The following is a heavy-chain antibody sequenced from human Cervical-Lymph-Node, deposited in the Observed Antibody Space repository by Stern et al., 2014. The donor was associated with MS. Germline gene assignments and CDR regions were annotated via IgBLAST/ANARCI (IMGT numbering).Heavy chain of an antibody. Sequence: QVQLQESGPGLVKPSGTLSLTCAVSGGSISSANWWSWVRQPPGKGLEWIGEVYHSGSANYNPSLKSRVTMSVDKSKNQFSLRLTSVTAADTAVYYCARDFEFQLLCDWGQGALVTVSS. J-gene: IGHJ4*02. CDR2: VYHSGSA. CDR3: ARDFEFQLLCD. D-gene: IGHD2-2*01. V-gene: IGHV4-4*02. CDR1: GGSISSANW.